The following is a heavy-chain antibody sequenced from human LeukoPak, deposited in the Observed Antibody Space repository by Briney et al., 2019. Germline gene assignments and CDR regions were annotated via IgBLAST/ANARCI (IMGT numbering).Heavy chain of an antibody. CDR3: ARVPYGSGSYPFDY. Sequence: GGSLRLSCEASGFTFSRYSMNWVRQAPGKGLEWVSSISSCSSYISYADSVKGRFTISRDNAKNTLYLQMNSLRAEDTAVYYCARVPYGSGSYPFDYWGQGTLVTVSS. V-gene: IGHV3-21*01. CDR1: GFTFSRYS. CDR2: ISSCSSYI. D-gene: IGHD3-10*01. J-gene: IGHJ4*02.